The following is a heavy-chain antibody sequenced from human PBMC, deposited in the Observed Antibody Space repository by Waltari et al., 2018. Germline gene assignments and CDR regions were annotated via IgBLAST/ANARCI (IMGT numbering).Heavy chain of an antibody. V-gene: IGHV3-23*01. Sequence: EVQLLESGGGLVQPGGSLRLSCAASGFTFSSYAMSWVRQAPGKGLEWVSAMSGIGGSTYYADSVKGRFTISRDNSKNTLYLQMNSLRAEDTAVYYCAKKGGVAVAGYFDYWGQGTLVTVSS. CDR2: MSGIGGST. J-gene: IGHJ4*02. CDR1: GFTFSSYA. D-gene: IGHD6-19*01. CDR3: AKKGGVAVAGYFDY.